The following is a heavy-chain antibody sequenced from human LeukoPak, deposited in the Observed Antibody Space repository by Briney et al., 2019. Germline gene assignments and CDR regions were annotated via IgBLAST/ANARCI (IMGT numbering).Heavy chain of an antibody. V-gene: IGHV1-8*03. J-gene: IGHJ4*02. Sequence: GASVKVSCKASGYTFIIYEIQWVRQAPGQGLEWVGWLRPRYGNTAYAQNFQGRVTITRDASIDTVYMELSGLRSEDTAVYYCARVGAGEGGIDYWAQGTLITVPS. D-gene: IGHD3-10*01. CDR2: LRPRYGNT. CDR1: GYTFIIYE. CDR3: ARVGAGEGGIDY.